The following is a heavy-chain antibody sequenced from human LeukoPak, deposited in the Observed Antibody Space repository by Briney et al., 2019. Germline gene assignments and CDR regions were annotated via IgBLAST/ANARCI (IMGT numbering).Heavy chain of an antibody. CDR2: INPNSGGT. V-gene: IGHV1-2*02. CDR1: GYTFTVYY. J-gene: IGHJ4*02. Sequence: ASVKVSCKASGYTFTVYYMHWVRQAPGQGLEWMGWINPNSGGTNYAQKFQGRVTMTRDTSISTAYMELSRLRSDDTAVYYCARSGRVVAAIFVRGIDYWGQGTLVTVSS. CDR3: ARSGRVVAAIFVRGIDY. D-gene: IGHD2-15*01.